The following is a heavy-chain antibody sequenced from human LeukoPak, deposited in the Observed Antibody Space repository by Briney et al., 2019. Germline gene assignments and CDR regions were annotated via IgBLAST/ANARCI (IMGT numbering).Heavy chain of an antibody. V-gene: IGHV1-69*13. CDR1: GGTFSSYA. Sequence: SVKVSCKASGGTFSSYAISWVRQAPGRGLEWMGGIIPIFGTANYAQKFQGRVTITADESTSTAYMELSSLRSEDTAVYYCARDQDIVVVPAARSPNNWFDPWGQGTLVTVSS. CDR3: ARDQDIVVVPAARSPNNWFDP. CDR2: IIPIFGTA. D-gene: IGHD2-2*01. J-gene: IGHJ5*02.